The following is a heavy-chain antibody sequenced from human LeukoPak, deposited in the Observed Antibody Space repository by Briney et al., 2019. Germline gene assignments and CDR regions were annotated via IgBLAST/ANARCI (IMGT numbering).Heavy chain of an antibody. J-gene: IGHJ4*02. CDR3: ARDPGGDYFDY. D-gene: IGHD3-10*01. CDR1: GFTFSSYG. Sequence: GGSLRLSCVVSGFTFSSYGMHWVRQAPGKGLEWMAVIWYDGSNEYYADSVKGRFTISRDNSKNTLYLQMNSLRVEDTAVYYCARDPGGDYFDYWGQGNLVTVSS. V-gene: IGHV3-33*01. CDR2: IWYDGSNE.